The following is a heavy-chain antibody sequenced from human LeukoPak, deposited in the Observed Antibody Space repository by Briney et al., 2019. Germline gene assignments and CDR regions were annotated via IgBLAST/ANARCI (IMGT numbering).Heavy chain of an antibody. Sequence: GGSLRLSCVASGFTFSDKWMSWVRQAPGKGPEWVASIKKDGSQKYYVDSVKGRFTISRDNAQNSLYLQMNSLRVEDTAIYSCARVGWELLNLHFDPWGQGTLVTVSS. CDR1: GFTFSDKW. V-gene: IGHV3-7*03. J-gene: IGHJ5*02. D-gene: IGHD1-26*01. CDR3: ARVGWELLNLHFDP. CDR2: IKKDGSQK.